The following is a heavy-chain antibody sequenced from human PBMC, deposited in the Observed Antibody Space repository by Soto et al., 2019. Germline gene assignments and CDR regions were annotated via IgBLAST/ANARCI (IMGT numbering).Heavy chain of an antibody. CDR1: GFTFSSYA. V-gene: IGHV3-30-3*01. CDR2: ISYDGSNK. J-gene: IGHJ5*02. CDR3: AREAVAYVLSPLSDP. D-gene: IGHD3-16*01. Sequence: QVQLVESGGGVVQPGRSLRLSCAASGFTFSSYAMHWVRQAPGKGLEWVAVISYDGSNKYYADSVKGRFTISRDNSKNTLYRKMTGLGVEDSAVYYCAREAVAYVLSPLSDPWGQETLVTVSS.